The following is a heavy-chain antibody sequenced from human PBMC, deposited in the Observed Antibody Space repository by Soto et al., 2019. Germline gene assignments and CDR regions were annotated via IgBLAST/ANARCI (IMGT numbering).Heavy chain of an antibody. CDR3: ARDLASTTIPNY. CDR1: GFTFSSYL. D-gene: IGHD4-17*01. V-gene: IGHV3-7*04. J-gene: IGHJ4*02. Sequence: GGSLRLSCAASGFTFSSYLMSWVRQAPGKGLEWVANIKQDGSEKYYADSVKGRFTISRDNAKNSLYLQMNSLRAEDTAVYYCARDLASTTIPNYWGQGTLVTVSS. CDR2: IKQDGSEK.